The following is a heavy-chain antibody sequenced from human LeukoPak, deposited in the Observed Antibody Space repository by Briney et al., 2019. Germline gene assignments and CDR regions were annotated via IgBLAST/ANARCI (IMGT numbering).Heavy chain of an antibody. CDR3: ARREGLWQGGWYFDL. Sequence: SETLSLTCTVSGGSISSNYWSWVRQPPGKGLEWIGFISDSGSTNYNPSLKSRVTISVDTSKNQFSLKLSSVTAADTAVYYCARREGLWQGGWYFDLWGRGTLVTVSS. CDR2: ISDSGST. D-gene: IGHD5-18*01. V-gene: IGHV4-59*08. J-gene: IGHJ2*01. CDR1: GGSISSNY.